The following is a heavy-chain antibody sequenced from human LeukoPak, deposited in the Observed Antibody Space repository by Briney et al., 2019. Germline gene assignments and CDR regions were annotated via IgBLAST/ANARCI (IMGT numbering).Heavy chain of an antibody. CDR2: INPSGGST. J-gene: IGHJ4*02. D-gene: IGHD4-17*01. V-gene: IGHV1-46*01. CDR1: GYTFTSYY. Sequence: ASVNVSCKASGYTFTSYYMHWVRQAPGQELEWMGIINPSGGSTSYAQKSQGRVTMTRDTSTSTVYMELSSLRSEDTAVYYCARDRNYGDYSRVCMDYWGQGTLVTVSS. CDR3: ARDRNYGDYSRVCMDY.